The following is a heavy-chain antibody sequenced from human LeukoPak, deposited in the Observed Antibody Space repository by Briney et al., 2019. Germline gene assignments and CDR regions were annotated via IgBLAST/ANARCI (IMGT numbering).Heavy chain of an antibody. CDR3: ARDPQYYYDSSGYYYADYFDY. D-gene: IGHD3-22*01. CDR1: GYTFTSYG. CDR2: ISAYNGST. Sequence: ASVKVSCKASGYTFTSYGISWVRQAPGQGLEWMGWISAYNGSTNYAQKLQGRVTMTTDTSTSTAYMELRSLRSDDTAVYYCARDPQYYYDSSGYYYADYFDYWGQGTLVTVSS. J-gene: IGHJ4*02. V-gene: IGHV1-18*01.